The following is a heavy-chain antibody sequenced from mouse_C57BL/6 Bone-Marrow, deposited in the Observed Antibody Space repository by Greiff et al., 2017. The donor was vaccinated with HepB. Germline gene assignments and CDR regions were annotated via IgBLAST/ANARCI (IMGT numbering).Heavy chain of an antibody. Sequence: QVQLKESGAELVRPGASVTLSCKASGYTFTDYEMHWVKQTPVHGLEWIGAIDPETGGTAYNQKFKGKAILTADKSSSTAYMELRSLTSEDSAVYYCTRDHSNYWGQGTTLTVSS. CDR2: IDPETGGT. D-gene: IGHD2-5*01. V-gene: IGHV1-15*01. CDR3: TRDHSNY. CDR1: GYTFTDYE. J-gene: IGHJ2*01.